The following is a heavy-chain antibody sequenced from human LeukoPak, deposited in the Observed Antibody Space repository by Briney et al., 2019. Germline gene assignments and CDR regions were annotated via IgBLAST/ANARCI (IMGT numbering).Heavy chain of an antibody. CDR2: INPSGGST. V-gene: IGHV1-46*01. CDR3: ARDQEMATISLQWSYFDY. Sequence: ASVKVSCKASGYTFTSYYMHWVQQAPGQGLEWMGIINPSGGSTSFAQKFQGRVTMARDTSTSTVYMELSSLRSEDTAVYYCARDQEMATISLQWSYFDYWGQGTLVTVSS. CDR1: GYTFTSYY. D-gene: IGHD5-24*01. J-gene: IGHJ4*02.